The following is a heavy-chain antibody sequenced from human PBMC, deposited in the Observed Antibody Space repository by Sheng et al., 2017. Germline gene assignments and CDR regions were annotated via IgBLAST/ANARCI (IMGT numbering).Heavy chain of an antibody. CDR3: ARDPNYYGSGSFPAYFDY. V-gene: IGHV3-30*04. CDR2: ISYDGSNK. CDR1: EFTFSSYA. J-gene: IGHJ4*02. D-gene: IGHD3-10*01. Sequence: QVQLVESGGGVVQPGRSLRLSCAASEFTFSSYAMHWVRQAPGKGLEWVAVISYDGSNKYYADSVKGRFTISRDNSKNTLYLQMNNLRAEDTAVYYCARDPNYYGSGSFPAYFDYWGQGTLVTVSS.